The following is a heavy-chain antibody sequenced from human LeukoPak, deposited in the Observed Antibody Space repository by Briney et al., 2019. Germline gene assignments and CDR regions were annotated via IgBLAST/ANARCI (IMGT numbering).Heavy chain of an antibody. CDR1: GFTFSSYS. CDR2: ISSSSNYI. V-gene: IGHV3-21*01. Sequence: GGSLRLSCAASGFTFSSYSMNWVRQAPGKGLEWVSSISSSSNYIYSADSVKGRFAISRDNAKNSLYVQMNSLRAEDTAVYYCARDGYCSGGSCYRGYYFDYWGQGTLVTVSS. J-gene: IGHJ4*02. D-gene: IGHD2-15*01. CDR3: ARDGYCSGGSCYRGYYFDY.